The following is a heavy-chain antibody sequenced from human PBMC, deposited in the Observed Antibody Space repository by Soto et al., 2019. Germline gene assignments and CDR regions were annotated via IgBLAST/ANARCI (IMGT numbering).Heavy chain of an antibody. D-gene: IGHD6-19*01. V-gene: IGHV3-74*01. J-gene: IGHJ5*02. Sequence: EVQLVESGGGLVQPGGSLRLSCAASGFTFSSYWMHWVRQAPGKGLVWVSRINSDGSSTSYADSVKGRFTISRDNAKNTLYLQMNSLRAEDTAVDYCARGKAVAGTGWFDPWGQGTLVTVSS. CDR3: ARGKAVAGTGWFDP. CDR1: GFTFSSYW. CDR2: INSDGSST.